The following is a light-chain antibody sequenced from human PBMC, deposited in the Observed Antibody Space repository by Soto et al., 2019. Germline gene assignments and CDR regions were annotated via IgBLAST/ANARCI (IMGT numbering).Light chain of an antibody. CDR2: ANN. Sequence: QSVLTQPPSVSGAPGQRVTISCTGSRSNIGAGYDVQGYQQLPGAAPKLLIYANNNRPSGVPVRFSASKSGTSASLAIAGLQAEDEAVYYCQSYDKSLSVLVFGGGTKLTVL. J-gene: IGLJ3*02. V-gene: IGLV1-40*01. CDR3: QSYDKSLSVLV. CDR1: RSNIGAGYD.